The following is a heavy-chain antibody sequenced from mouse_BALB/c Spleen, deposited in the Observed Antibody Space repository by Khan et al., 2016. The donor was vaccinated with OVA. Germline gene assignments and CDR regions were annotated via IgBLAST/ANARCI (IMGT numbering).Heavy chain of an antibody. CDR3: ARNYDYDEGLAY. CDR2: IWSVGST. D-gene: IGHD2-4*01. V-gene: IGHV2-2*02. CDR1: GFSLTSYS. Sequence: VQLQQSGPGLVQPSQSLSITCTVSGFSLTSYSVHWVRQSPGKGLEWLGVIWSVGSTDYTAAFISRQNIRKDNAKSQSFCKMNSLQATDTAIYYWARNYDYDEGLAYWGQGTLVTVSA. J-gene: IGHJ3*01.